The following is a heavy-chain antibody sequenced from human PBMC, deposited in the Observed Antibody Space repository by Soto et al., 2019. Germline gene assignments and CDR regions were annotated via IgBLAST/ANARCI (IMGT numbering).Heavy chain of an antibody. Sequence: QVQLQESGPGLVKPSETLSLTCTVSGGSISRYYWSWIRQPPGKGLEWIGYIYYSGSTNYNPSLKSRVTISVDTSKNLFSLKLSSVTAADPAVYYCARQSVGPYGSGSYFDYWGQGTLVTVSS. D-gene: IGHD3-10*01. CDR3: ARQSVGPYGSGSYFDY. CDR1: GGSISRYY. CDR2: IYYSGST. V-gene: IGHV4-59*08. J-gene: IGHJ4*02.